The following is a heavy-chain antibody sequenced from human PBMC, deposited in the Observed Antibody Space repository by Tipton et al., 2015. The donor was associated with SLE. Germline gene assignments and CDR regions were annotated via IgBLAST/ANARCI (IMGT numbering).Heavy chain of an antibody. D-gene: IGHD1-14*01. V-gene: IGHV4-30-2*01. J-gene: IGHJ6*03. Sequence: GLVKPSETLSLTCAVSGGSISSGGYSWSWIRQPPGKGLEWIGDITHSDNTNYNPSLDSRVTISLDRSKSQLSLRLSSVTAADTAVYFCARGVTGYFDHFYMDVWDKGTTVTVSS. CDR1: GGSISSGGYS. CDR3: ARGVTGYFDHFYMDV. CDR2: ITHSDNT.